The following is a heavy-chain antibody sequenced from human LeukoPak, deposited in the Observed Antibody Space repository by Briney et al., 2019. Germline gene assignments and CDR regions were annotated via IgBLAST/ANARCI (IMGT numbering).Heavy chain of an antibody. D-gene: IGHD6-25*01. CDR1: GYTFTSYY. V-gene: IGHV1-46*01. J-gene: IGHJ4*02. Sequence: ASVTVSCKASGYTFTSYYIHWVRQPPGQGLEWMGIINPSGGSTSYAQKFQGRVTMTRDISTSTVYMELSSLRSEDTAVYCCARSGSGMPTYYFDYWGQGTLVTVSS. CDR2: INPSGGST. CDR3: ARSGSGMPTYYFDY.